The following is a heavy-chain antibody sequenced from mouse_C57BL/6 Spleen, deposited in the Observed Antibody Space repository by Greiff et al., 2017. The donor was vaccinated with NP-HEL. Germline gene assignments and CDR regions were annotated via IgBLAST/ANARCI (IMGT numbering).Heavy chain of an antibody. CDR2: ISSGSSTI. CDR3: ARITTVVAGAMDY. D-gene: IGHD1-1*01. Sequence: EVKLVESGGGLVKPGGSLKLSCAASGFTFSDYGMHWVRQAPEKGLEWVAYISSGSSTIYYADTVKGRFTISRDNAKNTLFLQMTSLRSEDTAMYYCARITTVVAGAMDYWGQGTSVTVSS. J-gene: IGHJ4*01. V-gene: IGHV5-17*01. CDR1: GFTFSDYG.